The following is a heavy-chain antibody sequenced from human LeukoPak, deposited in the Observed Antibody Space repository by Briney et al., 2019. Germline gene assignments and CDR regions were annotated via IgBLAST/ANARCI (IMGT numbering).Heavy chain of an antibody. J-gene: IGHJ4*02. V-gene: IGHV3-23*01. CDR1: GFTFSSYA. CDR3: AKAGGSGSYTKYYFDY. CDR2: ISGSGGST. Sequence: GRSLRLSCAASGFTFSSYAMHWVRQAPGKGLEWVSAISGSGGSTYYADSVKGRFTISRDNSKNTLYLQMNSLRAEDTAVYYCAKAGGSGSYTKYYFDYWGQGTLVTVSS. D-gene: IGHD3-10*01.